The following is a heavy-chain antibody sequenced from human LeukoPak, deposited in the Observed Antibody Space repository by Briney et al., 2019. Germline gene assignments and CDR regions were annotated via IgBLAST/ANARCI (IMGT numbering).Heavy chain of an antibody. D-gene: IGHD4-17*01. V-gene: IGHV1-18*01. Sequence: ASVKVSCKASGYTFTKYGITWVRQAPGQGLEWMGWISTYNGNTNYAQKLQGRVTMTTDTSTSTAYMELRSLTSDDAAVYYRARGDDYGDYWGLYWGQGTLVTVSP. CDR2: ISTYNGNT. J-gene: IGHJ4*02. CDR1: GYTFTKYG. CDR3: ARGDDYGDYWGLY.